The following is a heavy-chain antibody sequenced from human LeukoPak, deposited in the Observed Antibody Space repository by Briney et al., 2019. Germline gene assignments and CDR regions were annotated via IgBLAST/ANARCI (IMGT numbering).Heavy chain of an antibody. J-gene: IGHJ4*02. CDR2: ISAYNGNT. V-gene: IGHV1-18*01. CDR1: GYIFTSFS. CDR3: ARVGAAAGTDY. Sequence: ASVEVSCKASGYIFTSFSITWVRQAPGQGLEWMGWISAYNGNTNYAQKLQGRVTMTTDTSTSTAYMELRSLRSDDTAVYYCARVGAAAGTDYWGQGTLVTVSS. D-gene: IGHD6-13*01.